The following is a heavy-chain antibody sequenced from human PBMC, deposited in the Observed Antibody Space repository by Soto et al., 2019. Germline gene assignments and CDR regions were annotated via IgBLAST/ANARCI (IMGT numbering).Heavy chain of an antibody. CDR3: ARRGYYYGSGSQGPNAFDI. V-gene: IGHV5-10-1*01. D-gene: IGHD3-10*01. J-gene: IGHJ3*02. CDR1: GYSFTSYW. CDR2: IDPSDSYT. Sequence: GESLKISCKGSGYSFTSYWISWVRQMPGKGLEWMGRIDPSDSYTNYSPSFQGHVTISADKSISTAYLQWSSLKASDTAMYYCARRGYYYGSGSQGPNAFDIWGQGTMVTVSS.